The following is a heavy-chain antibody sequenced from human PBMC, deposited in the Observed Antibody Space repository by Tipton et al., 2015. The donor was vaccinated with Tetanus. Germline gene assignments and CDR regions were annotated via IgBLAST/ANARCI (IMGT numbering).Heavy chain of an antibody. CDR2: ISWNSGSK. V-gene: IGHV3-9*01. CDR1: GFTFDDYA. J-gene: IGHJ1*01. CDR3: ASSSRGYYDSSGYYGYFQH. Sequence: SLRLSCAASGFTFDDYAMHWVRQAPGKGLEWVSGISWNSGSKGYADSVKGRVTISRDNAKNSLYLQVNSLRAEDTAVYYCASSSRGYYDSSGYYGYFQHWGQGTLVTVS. D-gene: IGHD3-22*01.